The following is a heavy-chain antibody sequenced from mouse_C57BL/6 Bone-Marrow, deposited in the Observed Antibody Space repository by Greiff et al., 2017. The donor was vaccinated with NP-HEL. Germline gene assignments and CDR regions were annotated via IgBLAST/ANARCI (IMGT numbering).Heavy chain of an antibody. CDR2: IDPANGNT. V-gene: IGHV14-3*01. D-gene: IGHD1-1*01. CDR1: GFNIKNTY. CDR3: ASLTTVVKALFDY. J-gene: IGHJ2*01. Sequence: VQLQQSVAELVRPGASVKLSCTASGFNIKNTYMHWVKQRPEQGLEWIGRIDPANGNTKYAPKFQGKATITADTSSNTAYLQLSSLTSEDTAIYSCASLTTVVKALFDYWGQGTTLTVSS.